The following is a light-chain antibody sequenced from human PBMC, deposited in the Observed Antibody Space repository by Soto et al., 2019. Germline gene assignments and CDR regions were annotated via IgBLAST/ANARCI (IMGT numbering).Light chain of an antibody. J-gene: IGKJ1*01. Sequence: DIQMTQSPSSLSASVGDRVTITCRASQTITTYLNWYQQKPGKAPQLLIYGASTLQSGVPSRFTGGGSGTDFTLTISSLQPEDFATYHCQQSHSTPWTFGQGTKVDIK. CDR2: GAS. CDR3: QQSHSTPWT. CDR1: QTITTY. V-gene: IGKV1-39*01.